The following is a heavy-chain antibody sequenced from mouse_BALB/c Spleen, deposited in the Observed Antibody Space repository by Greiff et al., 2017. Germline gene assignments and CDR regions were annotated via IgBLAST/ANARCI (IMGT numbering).Heavy chain of an antibody. CDR3: AREDGNYGFAY. CDR2: INPYNDGT. V-gene: IGHV1-14*01. J-gene: IGHJ3*01. D-gene: IGHD2-1*01. Sequence: VQLKQSGPELVKPGASVKMSCKASGYTFTSYVMHWVKQKPGQGLEWIGYINPYNDGTKYNEKFKGKATLTSDKSSSTAYMELSSLTSEDSAVYYCAREDGNYGFAYWGQGTLVTVSA. CDR1: GYTFTSYV.